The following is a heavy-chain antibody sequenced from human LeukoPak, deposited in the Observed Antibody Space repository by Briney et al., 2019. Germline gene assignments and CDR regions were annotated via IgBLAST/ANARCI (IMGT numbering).Heavy chain of an antibody. V-gene: IGHV4-39*01. CDR2: IYYSGST. D-gene: IGHD6-19*01. J-gene: IGHJ4*02. CDR3: ARRGGQWLKALDY. CDR1: GGSISSSSYY. Sequence: NSSETLSLTCTVSGGSISSSSYYWGWIRQPPGKGLEWIGSIYYSGSTYYNPSLKSRVTISVDTSKNQFSLKLSSVTAADTAVYYCARRGGQWLKALDYWGQGTLVTVSS.